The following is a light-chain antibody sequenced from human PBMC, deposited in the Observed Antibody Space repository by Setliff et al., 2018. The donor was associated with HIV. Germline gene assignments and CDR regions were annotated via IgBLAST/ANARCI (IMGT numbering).Light chain of an antibody. CDR3: QSYDSSLSGSDV. J-gene: IGLJ1*01. CDR2: GNS. Sequence: QSVLTQPPSASGAPGQRVTISSTGSSSNIGAGYDVHWYQQLPGTAPKILIYGNSNRPSGVPDRFSGSKSGTSASLAITGLQAEDEADYYCQSYDSSLSGSDVFGTGTKVTVL. V-gene: IGLV1-40*01. CDR1: SSNIGAGYD.